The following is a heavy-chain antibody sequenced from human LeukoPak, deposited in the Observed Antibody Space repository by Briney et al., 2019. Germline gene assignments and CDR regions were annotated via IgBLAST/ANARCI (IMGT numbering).Heavy chain of an antibody. Sequence: SETLSLTCTVSGGSMSSGTYYWGWIRQPPGKGLEWIASIRYLGSTFYNPSLQSRVTISVDTPKNQFSLKLSSVTAADTAVYYRARLKMDTLAARVNAFDIWGQGTMVTVSS. J-gene: IGHJ3*02. CDR2: IRYLGST. CDR1: GGSMSSGTYY. V-gene: IGHV4-39*01. CDR3: ARLKMDTLAARVNAFDI. D-gene: IGHD6-25*01.